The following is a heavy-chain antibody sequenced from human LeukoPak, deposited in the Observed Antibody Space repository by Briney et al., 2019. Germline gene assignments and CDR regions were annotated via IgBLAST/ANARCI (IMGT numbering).Heavy chain of an antibody. Sequence: SETLPLTCTVSGGSISSYYWSWIRQPAGKGLEWIGRIYTSGSTNYNPSLKSRVTMSVDTSKNQFSLKLSSVTAADTAVYYCARAIFFNSSGWYGNWFDPWGQGTLVTVSS. CDR3: ARAIFFNSSGWYGNWFDP. CDR1: GGSISSYY. D-gene: IGHD6-19*01. V-gene: IGHV4-4*07. CDR2: IYTSGST. J-gene: IGHJ5*02.